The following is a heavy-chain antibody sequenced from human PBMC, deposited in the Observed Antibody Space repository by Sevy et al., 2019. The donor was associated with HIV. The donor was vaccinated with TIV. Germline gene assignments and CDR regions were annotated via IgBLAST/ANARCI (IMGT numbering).Heavy chain of an antibody. CDR3: ARGNGITIFGVAPFMDL. CDR1: GFTFSSYA. CDR2: IRGSGGST. V-gene: IGHV3-23*01. J-gene: IGHJ6*02. Sequence: GGSLRLSCAASGFTFSSYAMSWVRQAPGKELEWVSAIRGSGGSTYYADSVKGRFTISRDNSKNTLYLQMNSLRAEDTAVYYCARGNGITIFGVAPFMDLWGQGTTVTVSS. D-gene: IGHD3-3*01.